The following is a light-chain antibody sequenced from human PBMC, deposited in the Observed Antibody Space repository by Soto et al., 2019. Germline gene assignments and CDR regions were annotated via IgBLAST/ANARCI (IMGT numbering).Light chain of an antibody. CDR1: QYVGTR. CDR2: YKS. J-gene: IGKJ5*01. Sequence: VLTQSPATLSASPGETATLSCRASQYVGTRLAWYQHKTGQAPRLLIYYKSNRATGIPDRLSGSGSGTDLNLTISRLEPEDFAVYYCQQYGSSPITXGQGTRLDIK. CDR3: QQYGSSPIT. V-gene: IGKV3-20*01.